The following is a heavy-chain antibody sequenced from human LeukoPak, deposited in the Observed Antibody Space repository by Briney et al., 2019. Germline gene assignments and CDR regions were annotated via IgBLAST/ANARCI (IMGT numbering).Heavy chain of an antibody. CDR3: AKGAAAATVRALYYYGMDV. CDR2: ISGSGGST. V-gene: IGHV3-23*01. CDR1: GFTFSSYA. J-gene: IGHJ6*02. Sequence: GGSLRLSCAASGFTFSSYAMSWVRQAPGKGLEWVSAISGSGGSTYYADSVKGRFTISRDNSKNTLYLQMNSLRAEDTAVYYCAKGAAAATVRALYYYGMDVWGQGTTVTVSS. D-gene: IGHD6-13*01.